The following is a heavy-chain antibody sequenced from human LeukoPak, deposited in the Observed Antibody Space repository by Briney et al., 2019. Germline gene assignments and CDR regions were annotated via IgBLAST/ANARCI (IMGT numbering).Heavy chain of an antibody. Sequence: SETLSLTCTVSGGSISSGGYYWSWIRQHPGKGLEWIGYIYYSGSTYYNPSLKSRVAISVDTSKNQFSLKLSSVTAADTAVYYCARGTYYYDSNELNGLDYSGQGTLVTVSS. V-gene: IGHV4-31*03. J-gene: IGHJ4*02. D-gene: IGHD3-22*01. CDR1: GGSISSGGYY. CDR2: IYYSGST. CDR3: ARGTYYYDSNELNGLDY.